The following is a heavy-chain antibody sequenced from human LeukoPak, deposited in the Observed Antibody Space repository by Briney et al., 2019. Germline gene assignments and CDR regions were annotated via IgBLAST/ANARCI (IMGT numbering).Heavy chain of an antibody. CDR1: GFTFCSYV. Sequence: GGSLRHSCAASGFTFCSYVMNGVRQAPGEGREWVSYISRSGSTIYYAHPVKGRFTISRDKAKNSLYLQMNNLRAEHTAVYYCARAALRYFAWLPHYSYYGMDVWGKGTTVTVSS. CDR3: ARAALRYFAWLPHYSYYGMDV. CDR2: ISRSGSTI. V-gene: IGHV3-48*03. D-gene: IGHD3-9*01. J-gene: IGHJ6*04.